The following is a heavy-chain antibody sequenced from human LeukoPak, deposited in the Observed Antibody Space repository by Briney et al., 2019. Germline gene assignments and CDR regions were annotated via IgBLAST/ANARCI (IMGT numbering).Heavy chain of an antibody. CDR3: AKDPLRDGYTPH. J-gene: IGHJ4*02. CDR2: IIPSGHTT. D-gene: IGHD5-24*01. V-gene: IGHV3-23*01. CDR1: GFAFSSHG. Sequence: GGSLRLSCVASGFAFSSHGMNWVRQAPGKGLEWVSGIIPSGHTTYYADSVRGRFTISRDNSKNTLYLQMNSLRAEDTAVYYCAKDPLRDGYTPHWGQGTLVTVSS.